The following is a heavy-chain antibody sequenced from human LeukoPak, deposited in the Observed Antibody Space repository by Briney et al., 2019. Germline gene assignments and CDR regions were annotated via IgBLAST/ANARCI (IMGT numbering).Heavy chain of an antibody. D-gene: IGHD3-22*01. CDR2: IYYSGST. J-gene: IGHJ3*02. CDR1: GGSISSSSYY. CDR3: ARRSTMIVVVWRDAFDI. V-gene: IGHV4-39*01. Sequence: SETLSLTCTVSGGSISSSSYYWGWIRQPPGKGLEWIGSIYYSGSTYYSPSLKSRVTISVDTSKNQFSLKLSSVTAADTAVYYCARRSTMIVVVWRDAFDIWGQGTMVTVSS.